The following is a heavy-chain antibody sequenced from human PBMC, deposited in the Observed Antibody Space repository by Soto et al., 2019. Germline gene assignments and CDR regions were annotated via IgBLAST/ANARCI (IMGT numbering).Heavy chain of an antibody. CDR1: GYTFTRYG. Sequence: QGQLVQSGAEVKKPGASVKVSCKASGYTFTRYGISWVRQAPGQGLEWMGWISGYNGDTKYAQKFQGRVTMTVDTSTTTAYVELRSLTSDDRAVYYCAKNGQPPYYYYVMDVWGQGTTVTVSS. CDR3: AKNGQPPYYYYVMDV. D-gene: IGHD2-8*01. V-gene: IGHV1-18*01. CDR2: ISGYNGDT. J-gene: IGHJ6*02.